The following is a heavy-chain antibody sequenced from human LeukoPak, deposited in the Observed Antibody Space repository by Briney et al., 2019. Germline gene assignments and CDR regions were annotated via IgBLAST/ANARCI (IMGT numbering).Heavy chain of an antibody. J-gene: IGHJ4*02. CDR3: ARGPSGYDYRGNY. D-gene: IGHD5-12*01. CDR2: IYSGGST. V-gene: IGHV3-53*01. Sequence: PGGSLRLSCAASGFTVSSNYMSWVRQAPGKGLEWVSVIYSGGSTYYADSVKGRYTISRDNSKNTLYLQMNSLRAEDTAVYYCARGPSGYDYRGNYWGQGTLVTVSS. CDR1: GFTVSSNY.